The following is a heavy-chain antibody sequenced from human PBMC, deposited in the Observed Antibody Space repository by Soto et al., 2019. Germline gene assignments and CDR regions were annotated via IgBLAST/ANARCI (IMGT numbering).Heavy chain of an antibody. CDR2: ISGSGGST. CDR3: AAGISSIAARPSYFDY. D-gene: IGHD6-6*01. V-gene: IGHV3-23*01. Sequence: SSYAMSRVRQAPGKGLEWVSAISGSGGSTYYADSVKGRFTISRDNSKNTLYLQMNSLRAEDTAVYYCAAGISSIAARPSYFDYWGQGTLVTVSS. CDR1: SSYA. J-gene: IGHJ4*02.